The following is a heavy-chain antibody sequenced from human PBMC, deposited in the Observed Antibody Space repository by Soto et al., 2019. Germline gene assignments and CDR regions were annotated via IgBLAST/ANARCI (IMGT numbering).Heavy chain of an antibody. CDR3: ARGRTTTVTTLAYFDY. D-gene: IGHD4-17*01. CDR1: GGSISSGGYY. Sequence: SETLSLTCTVSGGSISSGGYYWSWIRQHPGKGLEWIGYIYYSGSTYYNPSLKSRVTISVDTSKNQFSLKLSSVTAADTAVYYCARGRTTTVTTLAYFDYWGQGTLVTVSS. V-gene: IGHV4-31*03. J-gene: IGHJ4*02. CDR2: IYYSGST.